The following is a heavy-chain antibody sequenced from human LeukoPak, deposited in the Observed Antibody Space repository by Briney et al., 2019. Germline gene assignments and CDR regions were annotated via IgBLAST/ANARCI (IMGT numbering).Heavy chain of an antibody. D-gene: IGHD3-10*01. CDR2: THRDGTRT. J-gene: IGHJ5*01. CDR3: ARGGAFSHGSIDS. V-gene: IGHV3-74*01. CDR1: GFTLSSHW. Sequence: GGSLRLSCAASGFTLSSHWMHWVRQAPGKGLMWVSRTHRDGTRTTYADSVKGRFIISRDDAKGTVHLQMNSLKGEDTAIYYCARGGAFSHGSIDSWGQGTLVTVSS.